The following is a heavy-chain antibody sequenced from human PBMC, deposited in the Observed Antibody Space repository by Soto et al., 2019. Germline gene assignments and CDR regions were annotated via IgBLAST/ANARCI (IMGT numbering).Heavy chain of an antibody. J-gene: IGHJ4*02. Sequence: QVQLVESGGGVVQPGRSLRLSCAASGFTFSRYGMHWVRQARVKGLEWLAVIWYDGSNKYYADSVMGLFTIARENPKNTLNLQMNSLKAEDTAVYYCARDGYNSPAMIDYWGQGTLVTVSS. CDR1: GFTFSRYG. V-gene: IGHV3-33*01. CDR3: ARDGYNSPAMIDY. CDR2: IWYDGSNK. D-gene: IGHD5-12*01.